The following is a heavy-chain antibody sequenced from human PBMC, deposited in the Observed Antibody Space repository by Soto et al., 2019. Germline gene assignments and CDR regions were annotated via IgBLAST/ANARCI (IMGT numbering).Heavy chain of an antibody. CDR2: FDPEDGET. Sequence: GASVKVSCKVSGYTLTELSMHWVRQAPGKGLEWMGGFDPEDGETIYAQKFQGRVTMTEDTSTDTAYMELSSLRSEDTAVYYCATDYHPNYDFWSGYSLWGQGTLVTVSS. J-gene: IGHJ4*02. V-gene: IGHV1-24*01. CDR1: GYTLTELS. D-gene: IGHD3-3*01. CDR3: ATDYHPNYDFWSGYSL.